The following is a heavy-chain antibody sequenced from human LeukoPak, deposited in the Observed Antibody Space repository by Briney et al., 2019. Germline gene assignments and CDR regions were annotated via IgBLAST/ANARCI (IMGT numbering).Heavy chain of an antibody. CDR2: ISSSSSYI. D-gene: IGHD3-10*01. CDR1: GFTFSSYS. J-gene: IGHJ4*02. V-gene: IGHV3-21*01. Sequence: PGGSLRLSCAASGFTFSSYSMNWVRQAPGKGLEWVSSISSSSSYIYYADSVKGRFTISRDNAKNSLYLQMNSLRAEDTAVYYCAGGSITRGRYEYWGQGTLVTVSS. CDR3: AGGSITRGRYEY.